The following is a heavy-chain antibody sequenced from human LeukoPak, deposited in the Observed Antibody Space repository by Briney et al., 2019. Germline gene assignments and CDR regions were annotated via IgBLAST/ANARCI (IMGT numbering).Heavy chain of an antibody. Sequence: PGGSLRLSCAASGFTFRSYAMSWVRQAPGKGLEWVSTISDTGGSTYYAGSVRGRFTISRDNSRNTLYLQMNSLGADDTAVYYCVKDGRYYDFWSGYYSDYWGQGTLVTVSS. CDR2: ISDTGGST. CDR1: GFTFRSYA. V-gene: IGHV3-23*01. CDR3: VKDGRYYDFWSGYYSDY. J-gene: IGHJ4*02. D-gene: IGHD3-3*01.